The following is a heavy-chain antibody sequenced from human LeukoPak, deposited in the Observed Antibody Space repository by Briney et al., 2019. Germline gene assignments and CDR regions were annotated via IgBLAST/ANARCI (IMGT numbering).Heavy chain of an antibody. J-gene: IGHJ4*02. CDR1: GFTFSSYA. V-gene: IGHV3-23*01. Sequence: GGSLRLSCAASGFTFSSYAMSWVRQAPGKGLDWVSAISGSGGSTYYADSVKGRFTISRDNSKNTLYLQMNSLRAEDTAVYYCAKEGTRITMVRGVRDHDYWGQGTLVTVSS. CDR3: AKEGTRITMVRGVRDHDY. CDR2: ISGSGGST. D-gene: IGHD3-10*01.